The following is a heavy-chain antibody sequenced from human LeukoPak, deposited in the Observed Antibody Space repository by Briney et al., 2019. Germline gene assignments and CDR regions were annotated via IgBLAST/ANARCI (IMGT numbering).Heavy chain of an antibody. V-gene: IGHV1-2*02. J-gene: IGHJ4*02. Sequence: ASVKVSCKASGYTFTGFYMHWVRQAPGQGLEWMGWINPNSGGTDYSQKFQGRVTMTRDTSISTAYMELSRLRSDDTAVYYCTTEGYGGSEFDYWGQGTLVTVSS. CDR3: TTEGYGGSEFDY. D-gene: IGHD4-23*01. CDR1: GYTFTGFY. CDR2: INPNSGGT.